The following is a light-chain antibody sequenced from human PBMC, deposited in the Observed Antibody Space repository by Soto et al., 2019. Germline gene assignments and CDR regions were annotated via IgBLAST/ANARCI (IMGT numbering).Light chain of an antibody. CDR1: HTVTSN. CDR3: QQYNYWPRT. Sequence: EIMMTQSPATLSVSPGERATLSCRASHTVTSNLAWYQQKPGQAPRLLIYGASTRATGIPARFSGSGSGTEFTLSIYSLQSEDFAVYYCQQYNYWPRTFGHGTKVAIK. J-gene: IGKJ1*01. V-gene: IGKV3-15*01. CDR2: GAS.